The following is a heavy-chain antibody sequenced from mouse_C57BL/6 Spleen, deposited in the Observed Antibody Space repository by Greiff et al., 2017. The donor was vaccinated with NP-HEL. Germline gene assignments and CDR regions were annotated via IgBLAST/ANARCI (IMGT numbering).Heavy chain of an antibody. J-gene: IGHJ1*03. Sequence: VQLQQSGAELVRPGTSVKVSCKASGYAFTNYLIEWVKQRPGQGLEWIGVINPGSGGTNYNEKFKGKATLTADKSSSTAYMQLSSLTSEDSAVYFCARPYSTTGYFDVWGTGPTVTVSS. V-gene: IGHV1-54*01. D-gene: IGHD2-5*01. CDR2: INPGSGGT. CDR1: GYAFTNYL. CDR3: ARPYSTTGYFDV.